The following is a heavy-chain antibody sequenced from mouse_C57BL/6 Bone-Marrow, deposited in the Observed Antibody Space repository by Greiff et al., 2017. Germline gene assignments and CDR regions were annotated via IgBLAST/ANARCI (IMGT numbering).Heavy chain of an antibody. V-gene: IGHV7-3*01. CDR2: IRNKANGYTT. D-gene: IGHD2-1*01. CDR1: GFTFTDYY. J-gene: IGHJ3*01. Sequence: EVKLMESGGGLVQPGGSLSLSCAASGFTFTDYYMSWVRQPPGKALAWLGFIRNKANGYTTEYSASVKGRFTISRDNSQCILYLQMNALIAEDSATYYCARPLYYGNSAWFAYWGQGTLVTVSA. CDR3: ARPLYYGNSAWFAY.